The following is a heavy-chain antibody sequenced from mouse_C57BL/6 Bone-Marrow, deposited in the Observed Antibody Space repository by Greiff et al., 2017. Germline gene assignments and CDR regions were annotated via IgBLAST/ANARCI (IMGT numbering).Heavy chain of an antibody. J-gene: IGHJ3*01. CDR3: ARHEKNDGYTWFAY. V-gene: IGHV5-12*01. D-gene: IGHD2-3*01. CDR2: ISNGGGST. CDR1: GFTFSDYY. Sequence: EVQLVESGGGLVQPGGSLKLSCAASGFTFSDYYMYWVRQTPEKRLEWVAYISNGGGSTYYPDTVKCRFTISRDNAKNTLYLQMSRLKSEDTAMYYCARHEKNDGYTWFAYWGQGTLVTVSA.